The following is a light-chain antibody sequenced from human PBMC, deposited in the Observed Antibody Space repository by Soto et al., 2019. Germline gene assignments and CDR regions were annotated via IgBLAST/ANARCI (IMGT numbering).Light chain of an antibody. V-gene: IGLV1-44*01. CDR3: AAWDDSLNVYVV. J-gene: IGLJ2*01. CDR2: SNN. Sequence: QSVLTQPPSASGTPGQRVTISCSGSSSNIGSNTVNWYQQLPGTAPKLLIYSNNQRPSAVPDRFSGSKSGTSASLAISGLQSEDEADYYCAAWDDSLNVYVVFGGGTKLTVL. CDR1: SSNIGSNT.